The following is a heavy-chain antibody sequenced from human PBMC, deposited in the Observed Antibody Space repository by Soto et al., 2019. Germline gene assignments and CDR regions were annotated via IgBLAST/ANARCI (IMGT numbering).Heavy chain of an antibody. CDR2: ISGSADST. D-gene: IGHD2-8*01. J-gene: IGHJ6*02. CDR1: GFSFSSFA. Sequence: EVQLLESGGGFIHPGGSLRLSCAASGFSFSSFAMNWVRQAPGKGLEWVSIISGSADSTFYADSVKGRFTISRDNSKSTLYLQINSLRAEDTAVYYCAKTRGAMIYAISVYGMDVWGQGTTLTASS. CDR3: AKTRGAMIYAISVYGMDV. V-gene: IGHV3-23*01.